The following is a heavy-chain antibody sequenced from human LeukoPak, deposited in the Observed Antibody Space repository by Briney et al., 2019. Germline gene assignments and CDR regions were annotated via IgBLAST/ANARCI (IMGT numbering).Heavy chain of an antibody. V-gene: IGHV3-33*01. CDR1: GFTFWSYG. J-gene: IGHJ4*02. CDR3: ARDLYSSSWFAFDS. CDR2: IWYDGINK. D-gene: IGHD6-13*01. Sequence: PGGSLRLSCAASGFTFWSYGMHWVRQSPGKGREWVALIWYDGINKYYADSVKGRFTISRDNSKNTLFLQMNSLRAEDTAVYYCARDLYSSSWFAFDSWGQGTLVTVSS.